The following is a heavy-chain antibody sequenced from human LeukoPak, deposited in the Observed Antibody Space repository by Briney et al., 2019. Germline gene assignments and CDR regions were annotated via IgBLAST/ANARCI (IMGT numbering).Heavy chain of an antibody. Sequence: GGSLRLSCAASGFTFSSYWMSWVRQAPGRGLEWVANIKQDGSEKYYVDAVKGRFTISRDNAKKSLYLQMNSLRAEDAAVYYCARDCSSTSYYWVFDYWGQGTLVTVSS. V-gene: IGHV3-7*03. J-gene: IGHJ4*02. CDR3: ARDCSSTSYYWVFDY. CDR1: GFTFSSYW. CDR2: IKQDGSEK. D-gene: IGHD2-2*01.